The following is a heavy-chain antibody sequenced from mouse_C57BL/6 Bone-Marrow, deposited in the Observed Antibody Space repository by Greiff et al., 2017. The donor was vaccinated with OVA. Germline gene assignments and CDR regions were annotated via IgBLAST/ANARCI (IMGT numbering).Heavy chain of an antibody. J-gene: IGHJ2*01. CDR3: ARSYYGSSDY. CDR1: GSHLILYS. CDR2: ISSGGSYT. D-gene: IGHD1-1*01. Sequence: EVHLVESGGDLVKPGGSLKLSCAASGSHLILYSMSWVRQTPDKRLEWVATISSGGSYTYYPDSVKGRFTISRDNAKNTHNLQMGSLKAEDTAMYYCARSYYGSSDYWGKGTTLTVSS. V-gene: IGHV5-6*01.